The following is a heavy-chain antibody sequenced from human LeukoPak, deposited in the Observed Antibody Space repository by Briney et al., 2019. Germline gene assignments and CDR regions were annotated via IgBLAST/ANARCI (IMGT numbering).Heavy chain of an antibody. V-gene: IGHV4-4*07. D-gene: IGHD5-24*01. J-gene: IGHJ4*02. CDR2: IYYSGST. CDR1: SGSISDYY. CDR3: AAQSVDDFDY. Sequence: SETLSLTCTVSSGSISDYYWSWIRQPAGKGLEWIGRIYYSGSTYYNPSLKSRVTISVDTSKNQFSLKLSSVTAADTAVYYCAAQSVDDFDYWGQGTLVTVSS.